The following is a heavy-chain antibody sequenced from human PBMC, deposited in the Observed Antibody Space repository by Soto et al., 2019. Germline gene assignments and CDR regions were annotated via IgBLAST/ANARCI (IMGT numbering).Heavy chain of an antibody. J-gene: IGHJ6*03. D-gene: IGHD2-2*01. CDR1: GYSFTSYW. CDR2: IYPGDSDT. V-gene: IGHV5-51*01. Sequence: GESLKISCKGSGYSFTSYWIGWVRQMPGKGLEWMGIIYPGDSDTRYSPSFQGQVTISADKSISTAYLQWSSLKASDTAMYYCAELVICCSSTNSSHQWYYMDVWGKGTTVTVSS. CDR3: AELVICCSSTNSSHQWYYMDV.